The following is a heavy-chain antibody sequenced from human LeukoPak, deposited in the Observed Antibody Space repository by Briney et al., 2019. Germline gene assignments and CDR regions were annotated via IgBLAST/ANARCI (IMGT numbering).Heavy chain of an antibody. CDR3: ARIDRIAVAGTPGWVYYYYGMDV. J-gene: IGHJ6*02. D-gene: IGHD6-19*01. V-gene: IGHV4-34*01. Sequence: PSETLSLTCAVYGGSFSGYYWSWIRQPPGKGLEWIWEINHSGSTNYNPSLKSRVTISVDTSKNQFSLKLSSVTAADTAVYYCARIDRIAVAGTPGWVYYYYGMDVWGQGTTVTVSS. CDR1: GGSFSGYY. CDR2: INHSGST.